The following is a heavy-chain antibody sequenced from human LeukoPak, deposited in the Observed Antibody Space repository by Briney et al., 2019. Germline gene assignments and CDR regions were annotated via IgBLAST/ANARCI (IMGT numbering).Heavy chain of an antibody. V-gene: IGHV3-30*02. CDR3: AKASYDYVWGTHKQA. CDR2: IRYDGSNK. D-gene: IGHD3-16*01. CDR1: GFTFSSYG. J-gene: IGHJ4*02. Sequence: SGGSLRLSCAASGFTFSSYGMHWVRQAPGKGLEWVAFIRYDGSNKYYADSVKGRFTISRDNSKNTLYLQMNSLRAEDTAVYYCAKASYDYVWGTHKQAWGQGTLVTVSS.